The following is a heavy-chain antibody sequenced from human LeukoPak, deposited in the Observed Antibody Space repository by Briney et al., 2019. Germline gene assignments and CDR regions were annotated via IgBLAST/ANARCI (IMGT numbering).Heavy chain of an antibody. CDR2: IDPSDSYN. CDR3: ARAYSRSRFDY. D-gene: IGHD6-6*01. CDR1: GYNFTNYW. V-gene: IGHV5-10-1*01. Sequence: GESLKISCKGSGYNFTNYWISWVRQMPGKGLECMGTIDPSDSYNNYSPSFQGHVTTSADKSISTAYLQWSSLKASDTAMYYCARAYSRSRFDYWGQGTLVTVSS. J-gene: IGHJ4*02.